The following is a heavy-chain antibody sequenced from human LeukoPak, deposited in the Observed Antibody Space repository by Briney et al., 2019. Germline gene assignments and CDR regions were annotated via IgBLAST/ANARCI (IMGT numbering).Heavy chain of an antibody. D-gene: IGHD2-2*01. CDR3: ARELVVVPAAIDPEYFQH. CDR2: ISSSSSYI. Sequence: PGGSLRLSCAASGFTFSSYSMNWVRQAPGKGREWVSSISSSSSYIYYADSVKGRFTISRDNAKNSLYLQMNSLRAEDTAVYYCARELVVVPAAIDPEYFQHWGQGTLVTVSS. J-gene: IGHJ1*01. V-gene: IGHV3-21*01. CDR1: GFTFSSYS.